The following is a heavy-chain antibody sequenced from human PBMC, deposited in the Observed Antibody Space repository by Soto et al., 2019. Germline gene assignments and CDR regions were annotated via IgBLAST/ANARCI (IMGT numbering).Heavy chain of an antibody. V-gene: IGHV3-48*02. CDR1: GFIFGSYA. Sequence: GGSLRLSCSASGFIFGSYAMNWVRQAPGGGLEFVSYITTTSSTIYYGDSVQGRFTISRDNARNSLYLQMNSLRDEDTAVYYCARDHDYAFDYWGQGTLVTVSS. CDR3: ARDHDYAFDY. J-gene: IGHJ4*02. D-gene: IGHD2-2*01. CDR2: ITTTSSTI.